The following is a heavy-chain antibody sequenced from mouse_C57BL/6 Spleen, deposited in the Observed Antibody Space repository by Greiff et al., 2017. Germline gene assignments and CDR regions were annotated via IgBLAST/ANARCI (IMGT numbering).Heavy chain of an antibody. D-gene: IGHD3-3*01. J-gene: IGHJ4*01. CDR1: GFTFSDYG. CDR3: ARTVGQGYAMDY. Sequence: DVKLVESGGGLVKPGGSLKLSCAASGFTFSDYGMHWVRQAPEKGLEWVAYISSGSSTIYYAETVKGRFTISRDNAKNTLFLQMTSLRSEDTAMYYWARTVGQGYAMDYWGQGTSVTVSS. CDR2: ISSGSSTI. V-gene: IGHV5-17*01.